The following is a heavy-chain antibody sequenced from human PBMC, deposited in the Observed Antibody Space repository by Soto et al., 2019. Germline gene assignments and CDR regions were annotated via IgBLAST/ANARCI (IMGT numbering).Heavy chain of an antibody. CDR3: ARDRESIGVSPGPRAFDI. J-gene: IGHJ3*02. D-gene: IGHD2-21*01. CDR1: GGSISSGGYY. Sequence: QVQLQESGPGLVKPSQTLSLTCTVSGGSISSGGYYWRWIRQHPGKGLEWIGYIYYSGSTYYNPSLKSRVTISVDTSKNQFSLKLSSVTAADTAVYYCARDRESIGVSPGPRAFDIWGQGTMVTVSS. CDR2: IYYSGST. V-gene: IGHV4-31*03.